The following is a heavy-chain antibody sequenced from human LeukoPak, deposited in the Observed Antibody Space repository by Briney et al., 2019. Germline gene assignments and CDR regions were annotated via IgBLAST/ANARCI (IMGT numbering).Heavy chain of an antibody. CDR2: ISGSGDST. D-gene: IGHD3-22*01. CDR3: AKPLVSDYYDSSVYWGY. J-gene: IGHJ4*02. V-gene: IGHV3-23*01. Sequence: GGSLRLSCAASGFTFSSYAMSWVRQAPGKGLEWVSAISGSGDSTYYSDSVKGRFTISRDNSKNTLYVQMNSLRAEDTAVYYCAKPLVSDYYDSSVYWGYGGQGTLVTVS. CDR1: GFTFSSYA.